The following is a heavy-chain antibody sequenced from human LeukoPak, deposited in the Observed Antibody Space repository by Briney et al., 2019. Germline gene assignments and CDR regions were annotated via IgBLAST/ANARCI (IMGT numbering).Heavy chain of an antibody. D-gene: IGHD5-18*01. CDR3: ASRSTYTYGRTGYFDY. Sequence: PGGSLRLSCAASGFTFSSYEMNWVRQAPRKGLEWVSYIDSSGSTIHYADSVKGRFTISRDNAKNSLYLQMNSLRAEDTAVYYGASRSTYTYGRTGYFDYWGQGTLVTVSS. CDR1: GFTFSSYE. V-gene: IGHV3-48*03. CDR2: IDSSGSTI. J-gene: IGHJ4*02.